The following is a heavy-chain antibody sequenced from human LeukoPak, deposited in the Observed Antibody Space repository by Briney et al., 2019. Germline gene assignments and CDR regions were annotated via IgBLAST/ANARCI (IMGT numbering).Heavy chain of an antibody. J-gene: IGHJ4*02. CDR3: ARLQWLQTGRDFLDY. CDR1: GFTFSSYS. CDR2: ISSSSSTI. Sequence: GGSLRLSCAASGFTFSSYSMNWVRQAPGKGLEWVSYISSSSSTIYYADSVKGRFTISRDNAKNSLDLQMNSLRVEDTAVYYCARLQWLQTGRDFLDYWGQGTLVTVSS. D-gene: IGHD6-19*01. V-gene: IGHV3-48*01.